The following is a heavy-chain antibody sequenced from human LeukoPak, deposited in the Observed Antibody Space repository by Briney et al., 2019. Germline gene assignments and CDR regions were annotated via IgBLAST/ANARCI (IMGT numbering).Heavy chain of an antibody. V-gene: IGHV3-23*01. CDR1: GFTFSVAA. D-gene: IGHD3-22*01. Sequence: GGSLRLSCAASGFTFSVAAMTWVRQAPGKGLEWVSGISGSGTNTYYADSVKGRFTISRDNSKNTLYLQMNSLRAEDTAAYYCAKGTHDSRGHFDYWGQGTLVSVSS. CDR3: AKGTHDSRGHFDY. CDR2: ISGSGTNT. J-gene: IGHJ4*02.